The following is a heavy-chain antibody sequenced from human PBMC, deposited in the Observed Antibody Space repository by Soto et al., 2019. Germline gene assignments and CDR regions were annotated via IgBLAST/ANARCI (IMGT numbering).Heavy chain of an antibody. V-gene: IGHV1-18*01. J-gene: IGHJ4*02. CDR1: GYTFTSYG. D-gene: IGHD5-12*01. Sequence: GASVKVSCKASGYTFTSYGISWVRQAPGQGLEWMGWISAYNGNTNYAQKLQGRVTMTTDTSTSTVYMELRSLRYDGTAVYYCARGLDIVAPIFTRGLLSDWGRGTLVTVSS. CDR3: ARGLDIVAPIFTRGLLSD. CDR2: ISAYNGNT.